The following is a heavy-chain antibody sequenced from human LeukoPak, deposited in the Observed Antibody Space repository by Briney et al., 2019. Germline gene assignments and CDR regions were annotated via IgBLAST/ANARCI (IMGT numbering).Heavy chain of an antibody. CDR1: GGSFSGYY. CDR2: IYYSGST. V-gene: IGHV4-59*01. J-gene: IGHJ6*03. Sequence: SETLSLTCAVYGGSFSGYYWSWIRQPPGKGLEWIGYIYYSGSTNYNPSLKSRVTISVDTSKNQFSLKLSSVTAADTAVYYCARGHYYYYMDVWGKGTTVTVSS. CDR3: ARGHYYYYMDV.